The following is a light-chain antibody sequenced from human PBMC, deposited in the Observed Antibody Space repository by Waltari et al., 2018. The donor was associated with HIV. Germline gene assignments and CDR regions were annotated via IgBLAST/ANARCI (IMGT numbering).Light chain of an antibody. J-gene: IGLJ1*01. V-gene: IGLV2-23*01. CDR3: CSYAGSSTLYV. CDR1: SSDVGRYNL. Sequence: QSSLTQPASVSGSPGQSNTISCTGTSSDVGRYNLVSLYQQHPGKAPKLMIYEGSKRPSGVSNRFSGSKSGNTASLTISGLQAEDEADYYCCSYAGSSTLYVFGTGTKVTVL. CDR2: EGS.